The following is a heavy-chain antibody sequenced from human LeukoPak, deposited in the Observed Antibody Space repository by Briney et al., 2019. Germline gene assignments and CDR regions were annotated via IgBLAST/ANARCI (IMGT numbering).Heavy chain of an antibody. CDR3: ARRGKDSPYYYYYMDV. V-gene: IGHV1-69*05. CDR1: GGTFSSYA. J-gene: IGHJ6*03. D-gene: IGHD2-15*01. Sequence: SVKISCKASGGTFSSYAISWVRQAPGQGLEWMGGIIPIFGTANYAQKFQGRVTITTDESTSTAYMELSSLRSEDTAVYYCARRGKDSPYYYYYMDVWGKGTTVTVSS. CDR2: IIPIFGTA.